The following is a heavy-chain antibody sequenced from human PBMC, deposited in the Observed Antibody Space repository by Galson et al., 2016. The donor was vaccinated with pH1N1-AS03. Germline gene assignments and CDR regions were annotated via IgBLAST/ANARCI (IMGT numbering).Heavy chain of an antibody. J-gene: IGHJ3*01. CDR2: VSSDGSRT. CDR1: AFSFRRHW. Sequence: SLRLSCAASAFSFRRHWMHWVRQAPGKGLVWVSRVSSDGSRTTYTDSVKGRFSISRDNAQNMLYLELNSLRDEDTALYFCAREGRVSESDGYYRPLDLWGQGAMVVVS. D-gene: IGHD3-22*01. CDR3: AREGRVSESDGYYRPLDL. V-gene: IGHV3-74*03.